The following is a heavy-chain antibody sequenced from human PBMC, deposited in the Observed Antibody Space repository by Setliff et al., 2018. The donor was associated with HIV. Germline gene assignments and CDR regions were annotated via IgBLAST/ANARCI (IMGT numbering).Heavy chain of an antibody. D-gene: IGHD7-27*01. CDR3: ATLTNFDH. CDR2: IYPGDSDT. CDR1: GYYFTTFW. J-gene: IGHJ4*02. Sequence: PGESLKISCKGSGYYFTTFWIAWVRQMPGKGLEWMGFIYPGDSDTRYSPSFEGQVTMSADRSITTAYLQWSRLKASDTAMYYCATLTNFDHWGQGTLVTVSS. V-gene: IGHV5-51*01.